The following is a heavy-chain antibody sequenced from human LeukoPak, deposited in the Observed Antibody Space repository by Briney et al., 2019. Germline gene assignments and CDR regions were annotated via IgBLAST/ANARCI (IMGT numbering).Heavy chain of an antibody. CDR1: GYTFTGYY. V-gene: IGHV1-2*04. D-gene: IGHD1-26*01. CDR2: INPNSGGT. CDR3: AREGSYHDAFDI. Sequence: ASVKVSCKASGYTFTGYYMHWVRQAPGQGLEWMGWINPNSGGTNYAQKFQGWVTMTRDTSISTAYMELRSLRSDDTAVYYCAREGSYHDAFDIWGQGTMVTVSS. J-gene: IGHJ3*02.